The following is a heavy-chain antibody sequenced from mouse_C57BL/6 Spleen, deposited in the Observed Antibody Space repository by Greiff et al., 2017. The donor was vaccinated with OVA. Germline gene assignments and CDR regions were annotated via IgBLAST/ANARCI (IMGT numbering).Heavy chain of an antibody. J-gene: IGHJ2*01. CDR3: ARADGNYVGYFDY. CDR2: ISYDGSN. D-gene: IGHD2-1*01. Sequence: EVKLVESGPGLVKPSQSLSLTCSVTGYSITSGYYWNWIRQFPGNKLEWMGYISYDGSNNYNPSLKNRISITRDTSKNQFFLKLNSVTTEDTATYYCARADGNYVGYFDYWGQGTTLTVSS. CDR1: GYSITSGYY. V-gene: IGHV3-6*01.